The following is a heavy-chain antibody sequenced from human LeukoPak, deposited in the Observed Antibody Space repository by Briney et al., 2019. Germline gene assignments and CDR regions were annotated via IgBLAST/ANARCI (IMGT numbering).Heavy chain of an antibody. CDR1: GYTFRTYW. V-gene: IGHV3-7*01. CDR3: ARAYCSGGSCFDY. D-gene: IGHD2-15*01. CDR2: IKEDGSEK. J-gene: IGHJ4*02. Sequence: PGGSLRLSCAASGYTFRTYWMSWVRHAPGKGLEWVANIKEDGSEKHYVDSVKGRFTISRDNAKNSLYVQMNSLRAEDTAVYYCARAYCSGGSCFDYWGQGTLVTVSS.